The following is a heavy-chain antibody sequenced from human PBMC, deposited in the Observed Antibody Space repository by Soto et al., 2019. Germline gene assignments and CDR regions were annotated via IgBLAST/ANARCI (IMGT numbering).Heavy chain of an antibody. V-gene: IGHV3-48*04. CDR2: ISDSSASI. J-gene: IGHJ4*02. CDR1: GFTFNSHT. D-gene: IGHD1-26*01. Sequence: EVQLVESGGGLVQPGGSLRLSCAASGFTFNSHTMNWVRQAPGEGLEWLSYISDSSASIYYADSVKGRFTVSRDNAKNSLYLQMNSLRAEDTAVYYCTRELGATGYWGQGTLVTVSS. CDR3: TRELGATGY.